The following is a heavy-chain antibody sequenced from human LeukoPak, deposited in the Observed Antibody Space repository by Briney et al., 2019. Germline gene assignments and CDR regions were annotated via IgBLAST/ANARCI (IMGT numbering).Heavy chain of an antibody. V-gene: IGHV1-46*01. D-gene: IGHD4-11*01. CDR1: GYTFTSYY. J-gene: IGHJ4*02. Sequence: ASVKVSCKASGYTFTSYYMHWVRQAPGQGLEWMGIINPSGGNTNYAQKLQGRVTMTTDTSTSTAYMELSRLRSDDTAVYYCARDIVTTSIDYWGQGTLVTVSS. CDR3: ARDIVTTSIDY. CDR2: INPSGGNT.